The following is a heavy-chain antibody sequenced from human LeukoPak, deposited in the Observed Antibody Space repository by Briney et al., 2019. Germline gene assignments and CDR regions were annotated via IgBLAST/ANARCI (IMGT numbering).Heavy chain of an antibody. CDR3: ARAYDSSGYWPEYFHH. V-gene: IGHV3-53*04. CDR2: IYGGGST. Sequence: GGSLRLSCAASGFAVSNNYMSWVRQAPGKGLEWVSIIYGGGSTYYADSVNGRFTISRHNSKNTLFLQMNSLRTEDTAVYYCARAYDSSGYWPEYFHHWGRGTLVTVSS. J-gene: IGHJ1*01. CDR1: GFAVSNNY. D-gene: IGHD3-22*01.